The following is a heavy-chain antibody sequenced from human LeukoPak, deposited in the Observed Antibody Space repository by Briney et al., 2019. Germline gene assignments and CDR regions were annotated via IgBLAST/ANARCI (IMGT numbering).Heavy chain of an antibody. CDR1: GDSIINYY. CDR3: ARHYSGAYTPFDY. V-gene: IGHV4-4*09. CDR2: IYPSGST. Sequence: SETLSLTCTVSGDSIINYYWSWLRQPPGRGLEWIAYIYPSGSTKHNPSLKTRVTIPGDTSNHQFSLKLSSVTAADTAVYYCARHYSGAYTPFDYCGQGALVAVSS. J-gene: IGHJ4*02. D-gene: IGHD1-26*01.